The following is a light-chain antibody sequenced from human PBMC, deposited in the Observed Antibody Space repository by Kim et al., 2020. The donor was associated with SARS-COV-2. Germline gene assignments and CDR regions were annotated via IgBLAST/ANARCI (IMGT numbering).Light chain of an antibody. Sequence: EIVMTQSPLSLPVTPGEPASISCRSSQSLLHSNGYNYLDWYLQKPGQSPQLLIYLGSNRASGVPDRFSGSGSGTDFTLKISRVEAEDLGVYYCMQALQNPLTFGPGTKVDIK. CDR3: MQALQNPLT. CDR1: QSLLHSNGYNY. J-gene: IGKJ3*01. V-gene: IGKV2-28*01. CDR2: LGS.